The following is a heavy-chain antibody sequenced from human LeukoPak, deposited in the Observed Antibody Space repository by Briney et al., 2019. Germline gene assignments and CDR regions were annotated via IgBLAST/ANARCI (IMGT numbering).Heavy chain of an antibody. CDR1: GFTFSSYW. CDR3: ARDFGQEIDY. J-gene: IGHJ4*02. CDR2: IKQDGSER. D-gene: IGHD3-10*01. Sequence: GGSLRLSCAASGFTFSSYWMSWVRQAPGKGLEWVANIKQDGSERYYVDSVKGRFTISRDNAKSSLWLQMNSLRAEDAAVYYCARDFGQEIDYWGQGALVTVSS. V-gene: IGHV3-7*01.